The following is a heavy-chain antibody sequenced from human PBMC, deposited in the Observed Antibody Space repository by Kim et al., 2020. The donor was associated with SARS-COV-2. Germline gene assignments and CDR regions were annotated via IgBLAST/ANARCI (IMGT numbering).Heavy chain of an antibody. CDR2: ISRDGRIT. J-gene: IGHJ6*02. CDR3: ARGFFRDGFDV. V-gene: IGHV3-74*01. CDR1: RVTFNHYW. D-gene: IGHD3-10*01. Sequence: GGSLRLSCAVSRVTFNHYWLDFGSQAAGQGLVGVAWISRDGRITNCEDYGKVRSTMFRDNAQNTLYLQMNSRRAEDTAVYYCARGFFRDGFDVWGQGTTVTVS.